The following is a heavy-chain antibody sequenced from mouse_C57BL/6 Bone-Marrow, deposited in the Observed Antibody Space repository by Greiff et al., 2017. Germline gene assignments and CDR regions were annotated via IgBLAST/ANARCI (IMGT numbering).Heavy chain of an antibody. CDR2: LSGGGGNT. CDR1: GFTFSSYT. Sequence: EVKLVESGGGLVKPGGSLKLSCAASGFTFSSYTMSWVRQTPEKRLPWVAALSGGGGNTYYPDSVKGRFPISSDNDKNRLYLQRSRLRSENTALYYCSRQVTTVLATKYFDVWGTGTTVTVSS. V-gene: IGHV5-9*01. CDR3: SRQVTTVLATKYFDV. J-gene: IGHJ1*03. D-gene: IGHD1-1*01.